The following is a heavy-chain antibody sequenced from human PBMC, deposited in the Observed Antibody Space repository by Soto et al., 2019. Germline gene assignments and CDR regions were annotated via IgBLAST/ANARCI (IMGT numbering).Heavy chain of an antibody. CDR1: RDSVSTNTTT. V-gene: IGHV6-1*01. J-gene: IGHJ2*01. Sequence: PSQTLSLTCTISRDSVSTNTTTCNSNRQSPSRGLEWLGRTYYRSKWYNDYAVSVKSRVVITPDTSKNQLSLQLNSVTPDDAAVYFCARDGRGFHLYFDHWGRGTLDTVSS. CDR2: TYYRSKWYN. CDR3: ARDGRGFHLYFDH.